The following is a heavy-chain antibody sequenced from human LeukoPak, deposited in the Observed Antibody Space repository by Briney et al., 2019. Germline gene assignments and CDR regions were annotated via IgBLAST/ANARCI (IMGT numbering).Heavy chain of an antibody. CDR2: VYYSGST. J-gene: IGHJ5*02. CDR3: ASELVVVPAAITAGFDP. V-gene: IGHV4-30-4*01. CDR1: GGSISSGDYY. Sequence: SQTLSLTCTVSGGSISSGDYYWSWIRQPPGKGLEWIGYVYYSGSTYYNPSLKSRVTISVDTSKNQFSLKLSSVTAADTAVYYCASELVVVPAAITAGFDPWGQGTLVTVSS. D-gene: IGHD2-2*01.